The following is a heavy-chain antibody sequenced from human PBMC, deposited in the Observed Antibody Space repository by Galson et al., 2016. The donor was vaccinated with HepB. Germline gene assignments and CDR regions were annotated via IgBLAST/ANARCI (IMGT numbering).Heavy chain of an antibody. CDR2: IYPGDSQT. CDR1: GYTFTSYW. J-gene: IGHJ5*02. D-gene: IGHD1-26*01. CDR3: ARQVDLEVDP. V-gene: IGHV5-51*01. Sequence: QSGAEVKKPGESLKISCKGSGYTFTSYWIAWVRQMPGKGLEWMGIIYPGDSQTRYSPSFQGQVTMSADKSISTAYLQWSSLKASDTAMYYCARQVDLEVDPWGQGTLVTGSS.